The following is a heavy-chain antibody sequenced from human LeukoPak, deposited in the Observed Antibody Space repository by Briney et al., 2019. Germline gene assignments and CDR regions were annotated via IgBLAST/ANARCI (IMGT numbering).Heavy chain of an antibody. CDR3: ARGPTGYGGYVHY. D-gene: IGHD5-12*01. Sequence: ASVKVSCKASGYTFTGYYMHWVRQAPAQGLEWMGWINPNSGGTNYAQKFQGRVTMTRDTSISTAYMELSRLRSDDTAVYYCARGPTGYGGYVHYWGQGTLVTVSS. CDR1: GYTFTGYY. V-gene: IGHV1-2*02. J-gene: IGHJ4*02. CDR2: INPNSGGT.